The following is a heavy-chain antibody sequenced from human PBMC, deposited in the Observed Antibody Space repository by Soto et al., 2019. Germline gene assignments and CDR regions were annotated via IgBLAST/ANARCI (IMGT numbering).Heavy chain of an antibody. Sequence: PSETLSLTCTVSGGSINSYYWSWIRQPPGKGLEWIGYIHYSGSTNYNPSLKSRVTISVDTSKNQFSLKLSSVTAADTAVYYCARVAYYYGSGSSYWGQRTLVTVSS. CDR3: ARVAYYYGSGSSY. CDR1: GGSINSYY. V-gene: IGHV4-59*12. D-gene: IGHD3-10*01. J-gene: IGHJ4*02. CDR2: IHYSGST.